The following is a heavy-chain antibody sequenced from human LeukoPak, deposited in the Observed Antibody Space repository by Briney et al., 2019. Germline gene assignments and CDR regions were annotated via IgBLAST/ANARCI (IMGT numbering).Heavy chain of an antibody. J-gene: IGHJ4*02. CDR3: SRHLYSSAWYEEN. Sequence: ASVKVSCKASGYTFTSYGIRWVRQAPGQGLEWMGWISAYNGNTNYAQKLQGRVTMTTDTSTSTAYMELRSLRSDDAAVYFCSRHLYSSAWYEENWGQGTLVTVSS. D-gene: IGHD6-19*01. CDR1: GYTFTSYG. V-gene: IGHV1-18*01. CDR2: ISAYNGNT.